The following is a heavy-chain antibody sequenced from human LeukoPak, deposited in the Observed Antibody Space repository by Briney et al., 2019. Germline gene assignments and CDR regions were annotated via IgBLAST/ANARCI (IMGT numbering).Heavy chain of an antibody. V-gene: IGHV3-7*01. J-gene: IGHJ3*02. Sequence: GGSLRLSCAVSGFTFNNYYMTWVLQAPGKGLEWVAGIKEDGSESYYVDSVKGRFTISRDNAKNSLYLQMSSLRAEDTAVYYCARERYCSGGGCYRGYAFHIWGQGTMVTVSS. D-gene: IGHD2-15*01. CDR3: ARERYCSGGGCYRGYAFHI. CDR2: IKEDGSES. CDR1: GFTFNNYY.